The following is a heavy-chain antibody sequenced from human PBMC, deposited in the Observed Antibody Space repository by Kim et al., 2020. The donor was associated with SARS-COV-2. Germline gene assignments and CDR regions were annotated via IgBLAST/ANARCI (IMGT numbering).Heavy chain of an antibody. Sequence: DSVTGRFTSSRDNAKNSLYLQMNSLRAEDTAVYYCARGEYYYDSSGYLDYWGQGTLVTVSS. J-gene: IGHJ4*02. CDR3: ARGEYYYDSSGYLDY. V-gene: IGHV3-21*01. D-gene: IGHD3-22*01.